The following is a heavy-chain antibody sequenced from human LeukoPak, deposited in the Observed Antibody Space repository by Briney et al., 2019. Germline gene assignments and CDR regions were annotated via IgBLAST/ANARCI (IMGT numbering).Heavy chain of an antibody. CDR3: ARDLASNWFDP. D-gene: IGHD5-12*01. J-gene: IGHJ5*02. CDR1: GGSISRGGYY. CDR2: IYYGGST. V-gene: IGHV4-31*03. Sequence: SETLSLTYTVSGGSISRGGYYWSWIRQHPGKGLEWIGYIYYGGSTYYNPSLKSRVTISVDTSKNQFSLKLSSVTAADTAVYYCARDLASNWFDPWGQGTLVTVSS.